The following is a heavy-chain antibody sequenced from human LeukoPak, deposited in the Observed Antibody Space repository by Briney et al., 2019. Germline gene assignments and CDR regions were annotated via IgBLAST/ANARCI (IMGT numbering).Heavy chain of an antibody. CDR1: GFTFSSYV. CDR3: AKDIRIAVAGWGAFDI. CDR2: ISGSGGST. V-gene: IGHV3-23*01. D-gene: IGHD6-19*01. Sequence: GGSLRLSCAASGFTFSSYVMSWVRQAPGKGLEWVSAISGSGGSTYYADSVKGRFTISRDNSKNTLYLQMNSLRAEDTAVYYCAKDIRIAVAGWGAFDIWGQGTMVTVSS. J-gene: IGHJ3*02.